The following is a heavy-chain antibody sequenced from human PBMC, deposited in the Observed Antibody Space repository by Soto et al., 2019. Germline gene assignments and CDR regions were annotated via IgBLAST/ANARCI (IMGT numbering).Heavy chain of an antibody. V-gene: IGHV1-46*01. Sequence: ASVKVSCKAFGYTFTHYYIHCVRQAPGQEFEWMGIMNPSGGSPNYAQKFQGRVTMTRDTSASTAYMELSSLSSEDTAIYYCARATYEYDSSGYSPFDYWGQGTLVTVSS. CDR2: MNPSGGSP. J-gene: IGHJ4*02. CDR1: GYTFTHYY. CDR3: ARATYEYDSSGYSPFDY. D-gene: IGHD3-22*01.